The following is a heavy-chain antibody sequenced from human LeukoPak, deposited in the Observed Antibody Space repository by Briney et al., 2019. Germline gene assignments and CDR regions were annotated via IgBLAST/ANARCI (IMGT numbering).Heavy chain of an antibody. CDR2: IIPIFGSP. Sequence: GASVKVSCKASGASFSSFGISWVRQAPGQGLEWMGGIIPIFGSPNYAQKFQGRLTITTDESTSTAYMELSSLRSDDTAVFYCATGVRAIPIYYWGQGTLATVSS. V-gene: IGHV1-69*05. CDR3: ATGVRAIPIYY. CDR1: GASFSSFG. J-gene: IGHJ4*02. D-gene: IGHD2-21*01.